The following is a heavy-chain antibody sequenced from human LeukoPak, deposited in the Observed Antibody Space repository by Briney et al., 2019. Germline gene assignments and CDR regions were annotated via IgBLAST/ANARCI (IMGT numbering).Heavy chain of an antibody. CDR2: INPNSGGT. V-gene: IGHV1-2*02. J-gene: IGHJ4*02. Sequence: ASVKVSCKASGYTFTGYYMHWVRQAPGQGLEWMGWINPNSGGTNYAQKFQGRVTMTRDTSISTAYMELSRLRSDDTAVYYCARDYDVLTGYLAGFDYWGQGTLVTVSS. CDR3: ARDYDVLTGYLAGFDY. CDR1: GYTFTGYY. D-gene: IGHD3-9*01.